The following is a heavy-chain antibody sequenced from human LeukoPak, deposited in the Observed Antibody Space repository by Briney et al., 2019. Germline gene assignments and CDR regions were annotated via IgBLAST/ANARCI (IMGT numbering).Heavy chain of an antibody. D-gene: IGHD3-10*01. Sequence: SETLSLTCAVSGGSISSSGWWSWVRQPPGKGLEWIGGIYYSGSTNYQPTLKGRVTMSVDQSKNQFSLKLNSVTAADTAVYYCARGARGVTKWFDPWGQGTLVTVSS. V-gene: IGHV4-4*02. J-gene: IGHJ5*02. CDR3: ARGARGVTKWFDP. CDR2: IYYSGST. CDR1: GGSISSSGW.